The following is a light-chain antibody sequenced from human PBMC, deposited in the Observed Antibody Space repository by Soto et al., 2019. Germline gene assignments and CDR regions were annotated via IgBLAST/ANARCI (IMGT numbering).Light chain of an antibody. CDR3: QQYNSYSWT. Sequence: DIQMTQSPSTLSESVGDRVTITCRASQSISSWLAWYQQKPGKAPKVLIYDASRLESGVPSRFSGSGSGTEFTLTISSLQPDDFATYYCQQYNSYSWTFGQGTKV. CDR2: DAS. CDR1: QSISSW. V-gene: IGKV1-5*01. J-gene: IGKJ1*01.